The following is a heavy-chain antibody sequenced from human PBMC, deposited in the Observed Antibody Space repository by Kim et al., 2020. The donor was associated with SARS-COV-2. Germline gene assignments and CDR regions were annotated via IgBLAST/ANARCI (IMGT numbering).Heavy chain of an antibody. CDR1: GGSFSGYY. D-gene: IGHD2-2*01. CDR3: ARGGGCSSTSCSSGWFDP. J-gene: IGHJ5*02. CDR2: INHSGST. V-gene: IGHV4-34*01. Sequence: SETLSLTCAVYGGSFSGYYWSWIRQPPGKGLEWIGEINHSGSTNYNPSLKSRVTISVDTSKNQFSLKLSSVTAADTAVYYCARGGGCSSTSCSSGWFDPWGQVTLVTDSS.